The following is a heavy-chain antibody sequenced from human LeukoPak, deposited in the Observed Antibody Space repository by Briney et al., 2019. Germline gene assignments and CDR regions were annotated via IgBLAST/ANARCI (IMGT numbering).Heavy chain of an antibody. CDR2: INPTGGRT. CDR3: ARAWEAVAGNYGVIDY. Sequence: ASVKVSCKASGGTFSSYAISWVRQAPGQGLEWLGIINPTGGRTNYAQKFQGRATMTRDMSTTTVYMELSSLRSEDTAVYYCARAWEAVAGNYGVIDYWGQGTLVTVSS. CDR1: GGTFSSYA. V-gene: IGHV1-46*01. D-gene: IGHD4-17*01. J-gene: IGHJ4*02.